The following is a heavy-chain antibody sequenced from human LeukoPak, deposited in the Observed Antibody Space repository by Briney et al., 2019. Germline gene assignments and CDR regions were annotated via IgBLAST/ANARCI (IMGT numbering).Heavy chain of an antibody. CDR2: IYYSGST. J-gene: IGHJ4*02. CDR1: GGSISSSSYY. Sequence: SETLSPTCTVSGGSISSSSYYWGWIRQPPGKGLEWIGSIYYSGSTYYNPSLKSRVSISVDTSKNQFSLKLTSVTAADTAVYYCARAPEYGLYYFDYWGQGTLVTVSS. V-gene: IGHV4-39*07. D-gene: IGHD1-14*01. CDR3: ARAPEYGLYYFDY.